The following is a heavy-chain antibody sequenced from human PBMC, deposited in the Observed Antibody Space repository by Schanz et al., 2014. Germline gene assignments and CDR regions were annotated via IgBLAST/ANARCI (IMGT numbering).Heavy chain of an antibody. V-gene: IGHV4-59*08. CDR3: ARHILLWFLSGASY. D-gene: IGHD3-10*01. CDR2: IYYNGGTP. J-gene: IGHJ4*02. CDR1: GFTFSIYG. Sequence: VQLLESGGGLVQPGGSLRLSCAASGFTFSIYGMSWVRQPPGKGLEWIGSIYYNGGTPLYTPSLKSRATISADTSKNHFSLKLPSVTAADTAVYYCARHILLWFLSGASYWGQGTLXTVSS.